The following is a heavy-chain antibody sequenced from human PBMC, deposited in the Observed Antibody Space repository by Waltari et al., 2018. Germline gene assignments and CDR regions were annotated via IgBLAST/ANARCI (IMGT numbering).Heavy chain of an antibody. Sequence: QVQLQQWGAGLLKPSETLSLTCAVYGGSFSGYYWSWIRQPPGKGLEWIGEINHSGSTNYNPSLKSRVTISVDTSKNQFSLKLSSVTAADTAVYYCARRRGYSYGLDYWGQGTLVTVSS. D-gene: IGHD5-18*01. CDR1: GGSFSGYY. V-gene: IGHV4-34*01. J-gene: IGHJ4*02. CDR2: INHSGST. CDR3: ARRRGYSYGLDY.